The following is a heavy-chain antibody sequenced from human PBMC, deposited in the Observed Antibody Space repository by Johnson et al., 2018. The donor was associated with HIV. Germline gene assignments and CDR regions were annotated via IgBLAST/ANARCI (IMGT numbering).Heavy chain of an antibody. J-gene: IGHJ3*02. V-gene: IGHV3-11*04. Sequence: QVQLVESGGGVVQPGGSLRLSCAASRFTFSDYYMSWIRQTPGKGLEWVSYISSSGGTIYYADSVKGRFTSSRDNSKNTLYLQMNSLRPEDSAVYYCAKDSDHVYYDSSGYLFDAFDIWGQGTMVTVSS. D-gene: IGHD3-22*01. CDR2: ISSSGGTI. CDR1: RFTFSDYY. CDR3: AKDSDHVYYDSSGYLFDAFDI.